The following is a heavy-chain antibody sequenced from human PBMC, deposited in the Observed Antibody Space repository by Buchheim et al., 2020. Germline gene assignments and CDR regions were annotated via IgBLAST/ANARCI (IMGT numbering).Heavy chain of an antibody. D-gene: IGHD3-22*01. J-gene: IGHJ4*02. CDR1: GFTFSSYG. V-gene: IGHV3-30*18. CDR3: AKVGQYDSSGYSSPNFDY. Sequence: QVQLVESGGGVVQPGRSLRLSCAASGFTFSSYGMHWVRQAPGKGLEWVAVISYDGSNKYYADSVKGRFTISRDNSKNTLYLQSNSLRAEDTAVYYCAKVGQYDSSGYSSPNFDYWGQGTL. CDR2: ISYDGSNK.